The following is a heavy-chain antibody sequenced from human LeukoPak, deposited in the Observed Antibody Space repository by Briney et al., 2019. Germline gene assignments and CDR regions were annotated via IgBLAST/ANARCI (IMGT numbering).Heavy chain of an antibody. V-gene: IGHV3-21*01. CDR1: GFTFSSYS. Sequence: GGSLRLSCAASGFTFSSYSMNWVRQAPGKGLEWVSSISTSSSYIYYVDSVKGRFTISRDNAKNSLYLQMNSLRAEDTAVYYCARGVRDILSGYYTDYYFYYMDVWGKGTTVTVSS. CDR2: ISTSSSYI. CDR3: ARGVRDILSGYYTDYYFYYMDV. D-gene: IGHD3-9*01. J-gene: IGHJ6*03.